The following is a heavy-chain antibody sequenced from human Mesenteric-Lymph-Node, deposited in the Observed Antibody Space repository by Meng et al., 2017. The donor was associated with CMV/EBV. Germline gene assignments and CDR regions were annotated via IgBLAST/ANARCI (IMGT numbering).Heavy chain of an antibody. CDR3: ARDSTTVELYNWFDP. CDR1: GGSISSYY. V-gene: IGHV4-59*12. CDR2: VYHSGST. D-gene: IGHD4-23*01. J-gene: IGHJ5*02. Sequence: SETLSLTCTVSGGSISSYYWSWIRQPPGKGLEWIASVYHSGSTHHNPSLKSRVTISVDTSKNQFSLKLSSVTAADTAIYYCARDSTTVELYNWFDPWGQGTLVTVSS.